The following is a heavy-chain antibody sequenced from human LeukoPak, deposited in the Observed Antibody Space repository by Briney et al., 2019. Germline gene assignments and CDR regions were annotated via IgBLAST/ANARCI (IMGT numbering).Heavy chain of an antibody. CDR3: ATARDRNSVYSSFDY. Sequence: GASVKVSCKASGYTFTGYYINWVRQAPGQGLEWMGWINPNSGGTDYAQKFQGRVTMTRDTSITTAYMELTSLRSDDTAVYYCATARDRNSVYSSFDYWGQGTLVTVSS. J-gene: IGHJ4*02. CDR2: INPNSGGT. D-gene: IGHD5/OR15-5a*01. CDR1: GYTFTGYY. V-gene: IGHV1-2*02.